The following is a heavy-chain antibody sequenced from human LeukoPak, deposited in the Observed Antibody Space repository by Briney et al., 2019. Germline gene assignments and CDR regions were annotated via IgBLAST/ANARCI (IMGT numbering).Heavy chain of an antibody. CDR1: GYTFTANY. V-gene: IGHV1-2*02. D-gene: IGHD2/OR15-2a*01. J-gene: IGHJ3*02. CDR3: ARYRCKTTSGCEDTDAFDT. Sequence: GASVKVSCKTSGYTFTANYMQWVRQAPGQGLEWMGWLNPNSGATKYEKKFQGRVTMTRDTSINTAYMELSRLTSDDTAVYYCARYRCKTTSGCEDTDAFDTWGQVSMVTVSS. CDR2: LNPNSGAT.